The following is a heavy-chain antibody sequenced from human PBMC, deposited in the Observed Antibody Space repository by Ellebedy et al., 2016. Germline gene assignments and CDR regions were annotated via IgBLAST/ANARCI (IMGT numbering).Heavy chain of an antibody. CDR1: GYTFTSYG. D-gene: IGHD3-3*01. CDR2: ISAYNGNT. V-gene: IGHV1-18*01. J-gene: IGHJ4*02. Sequence: ASVKVSXXASGYTFTSYGISWVRQAPGQGLEWMGWISAYNGNTNYAQKLQGRVTMTTDTSTSTAYMELRSLRSDDTAVYYCARGENYDFWSGFDYWGQGTLVTVSS. CDR3: ARGENYDFWSGFDY.